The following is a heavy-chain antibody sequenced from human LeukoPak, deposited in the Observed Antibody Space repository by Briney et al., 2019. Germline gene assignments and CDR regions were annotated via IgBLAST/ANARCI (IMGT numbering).Heavy chain of an antibody. CDR2: FSPSGGGT. CDR1: GFTFSSFA. Sequence: GGSLRLSCAASGFTFSSFAMSWVRQAPGKGLEWVSAFSPSGGGTYYADSVKGRFTISRDNSKNTLHLQMNSLRAEDTAVYYCARALRIYYYFDYWGQGTLVTVSS. V-gene: IGHV3-23*01. CDR3: ARALRIYYYFDY. J-gene: IGHJ4*02. D-gene: IGHD1-26*01.